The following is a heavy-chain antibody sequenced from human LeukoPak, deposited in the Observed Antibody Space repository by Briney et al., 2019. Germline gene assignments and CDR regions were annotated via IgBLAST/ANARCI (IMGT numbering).Heavy chain of an antibody. J-gene: IGHJ3*02. Sequence: ASVKVSCXASGGTFSSYAISWVRQAPGQGLGWMGRIIPIFGTANYAQKFQGRVTITTDESTSTAYMELSSLRSEDTAVYYCARRYSYPDAFDIWGQGTMVTVSS. D-gene: IGHD5-18*01. V-gene: IGHV1-69*05. CDR1: GGTFSSYA. CDR3: ARRYSYPDAFDI. CDR2: IIPIFGTA.